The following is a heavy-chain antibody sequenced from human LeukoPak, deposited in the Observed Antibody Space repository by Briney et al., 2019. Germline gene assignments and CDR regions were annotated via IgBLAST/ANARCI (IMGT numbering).Heavy chain of an antibody. CDR2: ISDRDGA. J-gene: IGHJ4*02. D-gene: IGHD3-16*02. CDR1: GGSISTYY. CDR3: ARTAYDYVWGSYRLFDY. Sequence: SETLSLTCTVSGGSISTYYWSWIRQPPGKGLEWLGYISDRDGASYNPSLKSRVTMSVDTSKNQFSLKLSSVTAADTAVYYCARTAYDYVWGSYRLFDYWGQGTLVTVSS. V-gene: IGHV4-59*01.